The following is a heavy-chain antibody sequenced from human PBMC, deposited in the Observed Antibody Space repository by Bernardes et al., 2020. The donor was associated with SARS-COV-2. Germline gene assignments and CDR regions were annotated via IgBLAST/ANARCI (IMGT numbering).Heavy chain of an antibody. CDR1: GGSISSYY. Sequence: LETLSLTCTVSGGSISSYYWSWIRQPPGKGLEWIGYIYYSGSSTYNPSLKSRVTISGDTSKKQFSLKLSSVTAADTGVYYCARGGSGYSFGWNYRFDPWGQRILVTVSP. CDR2: IYYSGSS. D-gene: IGHD5-18*01. V-gene: IGHV4-59*01. CDR3: ARGGSGYSFGWNYRFDP. J-gene: IGHJ5*02.